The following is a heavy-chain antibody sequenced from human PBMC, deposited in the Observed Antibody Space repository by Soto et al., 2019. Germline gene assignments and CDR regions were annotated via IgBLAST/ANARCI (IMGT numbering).Heavy chain of an antibody. CDR3: AKVGNWRFLEGLSDPYDY. Sequence: EVQLLESGGGLVQPGGSLSLSCAASGFTFSSYAMSWVRQAAGKGLEWVSAISGSGGSTYYADSVKGRFTISRDNSKNTLYLQMNSLRAEDTAVYYCAKVGNWRFLEGLSDPYDYWGQGTLVTVSS. D-gene: IGHD3-3*01. J-gene: IGHJ4*02. CDR1: GFTFSSYA. V-gene: IGHV3-23*01. CDR2: ISGSGGST.